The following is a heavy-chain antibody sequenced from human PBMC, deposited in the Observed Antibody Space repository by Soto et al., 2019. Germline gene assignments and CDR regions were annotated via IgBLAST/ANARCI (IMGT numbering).Heavy chain of an antibody. CDR2: IIPILGIA. V-gene: IGHV1-69*04. CDR1: GGTFSSYT. D-gene: IGHD3-9*01. J-gene: IGHJ4*02. CDR3: ARDLSPARLNAEDY. Sequence: SVKVSRKASGGTFSSYTISWVRQAPGQGLEWKGRIIPILGIANYAQKFQGRVTITADKSTSTAYMELSSLRSEDTAVYYCARDLSPARLNAEDYWGQGTLVTVSS.